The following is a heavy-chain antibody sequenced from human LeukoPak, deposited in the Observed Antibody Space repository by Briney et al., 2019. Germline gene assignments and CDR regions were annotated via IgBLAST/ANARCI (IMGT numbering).Heavy chain of an antibody. J-gene: IGHJ4*02. CDR2: ISGSGGST. CDR3: AKSQQWLVPLSY. Sequence: PGGSLRLSCAASGFTFSSYGMSWVRQAPGKGLEWVSAISGSGGSTYYADSVKGRFTISRDNSKDTLYLQMNSLRAEDTAVYYCAKSQQWLVPLSYWGQGTLVTVSS. CDR1: GFTFSSYG. V-gene: IGHV3-23*01. D-gene: IGHD6-19*01.